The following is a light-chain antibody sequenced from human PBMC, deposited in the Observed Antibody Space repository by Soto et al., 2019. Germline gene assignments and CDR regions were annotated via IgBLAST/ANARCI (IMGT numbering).Light chain of an antibody. V-gene: IGKV1-6*01. CDR1: QGIGSD. CDR3: LQDYNFLT. CDR2: AVS. J-gene: IGKJ4*01. Sequence: AIEMTQSPSSLSASVGDRVTITCRASQGIGSDLAWYQQRPGQAPKLLIYAVSNLQNGVPSRFSGSGSGTDFTLTISSLQPEDFATYYCLQDYNFLTFGGGTKVETK.